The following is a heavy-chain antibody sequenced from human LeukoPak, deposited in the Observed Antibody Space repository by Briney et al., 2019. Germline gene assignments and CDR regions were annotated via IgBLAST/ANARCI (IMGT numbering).Heavy chain of an antibody. CDR1: GGSFSDYW. CDR3: ARYVTCSGTSCYKYYYYYMDV. D-gene: IGHD2-15*01. V-gene: IGHV4-34*01. Sequence: SETLSLTCAVYGGSFSDYWWTWIRQPPGKGLEWIGSIYYSGSTYYNPSLESRVTISVDTSKNQFSLKLSSVTAADTAVYYCARYVTCSGTSCYKYYYYYMDVWGKGTTVTVSS. CDR2: IYYSGST. J-gene: IGHJ6*03.